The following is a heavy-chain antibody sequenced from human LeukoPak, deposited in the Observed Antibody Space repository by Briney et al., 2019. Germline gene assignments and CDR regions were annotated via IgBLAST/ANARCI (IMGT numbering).Heavy chain of an antibody. J-gene: IGHJ4*01. CDR2: IGTAGDT. D-gene: IGHD3-16*01. V-gene: IGHV3-13*01. CDR1: GFPFYTYD. Sequence: GGSLRLSCAASGFPFYTYDMHWVRQATGKGLEWVSTIGTAGDTYFQASVRGRFTLSRDNAKYSLDLQMNGLRAEDTAVYYCARGIGAYFDYWGQGSLVTVSS. CDR3: ARGIGAYFDY.